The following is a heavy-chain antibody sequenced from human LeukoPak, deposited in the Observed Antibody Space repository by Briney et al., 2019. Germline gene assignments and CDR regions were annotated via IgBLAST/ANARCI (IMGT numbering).Heavy chain of an antibody. CDR1: GFTFGIYA. CDR3: AKDRPNYHENNGHYYTPNGDS. Sequence: GGSLRLSCAASGFTFGIYAMSWVRQAPGKGLEWVSSITGRGDVPFYANSLKDRFTISRDNWKNMLYLEMSSLRVEDTAVYYCAKDRPNYHENNGHYYTPNGDSWGQGTLVTVSS. J-gene: IGHJ5*01. V-gene: IGHV3-23*01. D-gene: IGHD3-3*01. CDR2: ITGRGDVP.